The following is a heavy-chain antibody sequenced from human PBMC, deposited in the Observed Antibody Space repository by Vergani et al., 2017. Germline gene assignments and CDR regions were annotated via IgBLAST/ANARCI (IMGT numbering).Heavy chain of an antibody. CDR3: ARVNTETSGHLYYYYYMDV. Sequence: QVQLQQWGGGLFKPSETLSLTCVVNGGSFTSYHWTWIRQSPGEGLEWVGDIDHTGRHDYNPSLKSRLTMSVDKSRNQFSLTLNSVTATDTAIYFCARVNTETSGHLYYYYYMDVWGQGTAVTVS. J-gene: IGHJ6*03. V-gene: IGHV4-34*01. CDR2: IDHTGRH. CDR1: GGSFTSYH. D-gene: IGHD4-11*01.